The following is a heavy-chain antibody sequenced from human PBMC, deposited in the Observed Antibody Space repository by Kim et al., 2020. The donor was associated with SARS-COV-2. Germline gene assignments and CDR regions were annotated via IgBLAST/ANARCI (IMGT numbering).Heavy chain of an antibody. V-gene: IGHV3-11*01. Sequence: GGSLRLSCAASGFTFSDYYMSWIRQAPGKGLEWFSYISSSGSTIYYADSVKGRFTISRDNAKNSLYLQMNSLRAEDTAVYYCARDQTTYYYYMDVWGKGTTVTVSS. CDR1: GFTFSDYY. D-gene: IGHD1-7*01. J-gene: IGHJ6*03. CDR3: ARDQTTYYYYMDV. CDR2: ISSSGSTI.